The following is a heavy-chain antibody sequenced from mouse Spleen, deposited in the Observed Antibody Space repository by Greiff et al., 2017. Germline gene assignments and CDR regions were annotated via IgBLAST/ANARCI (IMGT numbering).Heavy chain of an antibody. V-gene: IGHV5-4*02. D-gene: IGHD2-3*01. CDR2: ISDGGSYT. J-gene: IGHJ4*01. CDR1: GFTFSDYY. CDR3: ARGDGYYGYAMDY. Sequence: EVQRVESGGGLVKPGGSLKLSCAASGFTFSDYYMYWVRQTPEKRLEWVATISDGGSYTYYPDSVKGRFTISRDNAKNNLYLQMSSLKSEDTAMYYCARGDGYYGYAMDYWGQGTSVTVSS.